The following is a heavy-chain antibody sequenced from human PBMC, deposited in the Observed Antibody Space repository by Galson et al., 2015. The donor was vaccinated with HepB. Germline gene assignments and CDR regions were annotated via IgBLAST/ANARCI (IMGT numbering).Heavy chain of an antibody. V-gene: IGHV3-7*01. CDR3: ARARKVATLDY. Sequence: SLRLSCAASEFTFSNYWMTWVRQAPGKGLQWVANIKEDGSEKNYVDSVKGRFTISRDNAKDSLYLQINSLRVEDTAVYYCARARKVATLDYWGQGTLVTASS. CDR1: EFTFSNYW. D-gene: IGHD5-12*01. J-gene: IGHJ4*02. CDR2: IKEDGSEK.